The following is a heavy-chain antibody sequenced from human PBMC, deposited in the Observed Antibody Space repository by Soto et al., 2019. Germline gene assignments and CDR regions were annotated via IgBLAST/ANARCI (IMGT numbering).Heavy chain of an antibody. CDR3: AIEHRTYASGGYYYALDY. CDR1: GYTFTSYA. D-gene: IGHD3-22*01. J-gene: IGHJ4*02. CDR2: INAGNGNT. V-gene: IGHV1-3*01. Sequence: VSVKVSCKASGYTFTSYAMHWVRQAPGQRLEWMGWINAGNGNTKYSQKFQGRVTITRDTSASTAYMELSSLRSEDTEVYYCAIEHRTYASGGYYYALDYWGQGSLGTVSS.